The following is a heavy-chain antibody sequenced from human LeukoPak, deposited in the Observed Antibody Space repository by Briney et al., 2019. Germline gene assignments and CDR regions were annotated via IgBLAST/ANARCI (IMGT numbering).Heavy chain of an antibody. CDR2: IYYSGST. D-gene: IGHD4-17*01. Sequence: SETLSLTYTVSGGSISSYYWSWIRQPPGKGLEWIGYIYYSGSTYYNPSLKSRVTISVDTSKNQFSLKLSSVTAADTAVYYCARGENDYGDYVVSWFDPWGQGTLVTVSS. J-gene: IGHJ5*02. CDR3: ARGENDYGDYVVSWFDP. CDR1: GGSISSYY. V-gene: IGHV4-59*12.